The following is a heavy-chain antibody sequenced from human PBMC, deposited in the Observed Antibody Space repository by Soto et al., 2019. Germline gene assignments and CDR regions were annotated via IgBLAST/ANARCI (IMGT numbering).Heavy chain of an antibody. CDR1: GFTFSNYA. CDR2: ISGSGGST. J-gene: IGHJ6*02. Sequence: GGSLRLSCAASGFTFSNYAMNWVRQAPGKGLEWVSAISGSGGSTYYADSVKGRFTISRDNSKNTLYVQMNSLRAEDTAVYYCAKGRQQLVPDYYYGMDVWGQGTTVTVSS. D-gene: IGHD6-13*01. V-gene: IGHV3-23*01. CDR3: AKGRQQLVPDYYYGMDV.